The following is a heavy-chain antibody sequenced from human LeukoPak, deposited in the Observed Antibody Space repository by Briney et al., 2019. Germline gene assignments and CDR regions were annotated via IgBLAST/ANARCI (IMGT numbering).Heavy chain of an antibody. D-gene: IGHD4-17*01. V-gene: IGHV3-48*01. CDR2: ISRSSSTI. Sequence: PGGSLRLSCAASGFTFSSYNMNWVRQAPGKGLEWVSYISRSSSTIYYADSVKGRFTISRDNAKNSLYLQMNSLRAEDTAVYYCARERGDYVPDAFDIWGQGTMVTVSS. J-gene: IGHJ3*02. CDR1: GFTFSSYN. CDR3: ARERGDYVPDAFDI.